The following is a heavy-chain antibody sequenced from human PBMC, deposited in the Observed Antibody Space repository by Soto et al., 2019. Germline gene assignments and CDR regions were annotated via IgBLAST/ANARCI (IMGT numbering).Heavy chain of an antibody. CDR1: GGSFSGYY. D-gene: IGHD3-3*01. J-gene: IGHJ4*02. V-gene: IGHV4-34*01. Sequence: SETLSLTCAVYGGSFSGYYWSWIRQPPGKGLEWIGEINHSGSTNYNPSLKSRVTISVDTSKNQFSLKLSSVTAADTAVYYCASSPSCFSGYYISFGLFPFWGQGSLDTVSS. CDR3: ASSPSCFSGYYISFGLFPF. CDR2: INHSGST.